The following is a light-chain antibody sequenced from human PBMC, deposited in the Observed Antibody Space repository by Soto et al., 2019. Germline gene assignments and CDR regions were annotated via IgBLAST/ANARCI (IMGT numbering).Light chain of an antibody. CDR1: QSISSW. CDR3: QQYSSYWT. J-gene: IGKJ1*01. V-gene: IGKV1-5*03. Sequence: DIQMTQSPSTLSASVGDRVTITCRASQSISSWLAWFQQKPGKAPKLLIRKASSLESGVPSRFSGSGSGTEFTLTISSLQPDDFAAYYCQQYSSYWTFGQGTKVEVK. CDR2: KAS.